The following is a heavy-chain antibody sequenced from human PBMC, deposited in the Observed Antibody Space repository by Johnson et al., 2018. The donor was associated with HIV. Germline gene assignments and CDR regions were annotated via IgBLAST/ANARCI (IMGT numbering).Heavy chain of an antibody. CDR3: ARDLQSLIVVITRGAFNI. V-gene: IGHV3-23*04. CDR1: GFTFSDYY. Sequence: VQLVESGGGLVKPGGSLRLSCAASGFTFSDYYMSWIRQAPGKGLEWVSAISGSGGSTYYANSVKGQFTISRDNSKNTLYLQMNSLRAEDTAVYYCARDLQSLIVVITRGAFNIWGQGTMVTVSS. D-gene: IGHD3-22*01. CDR2: ISGSGGST. J-gene: IGHJ3*02.